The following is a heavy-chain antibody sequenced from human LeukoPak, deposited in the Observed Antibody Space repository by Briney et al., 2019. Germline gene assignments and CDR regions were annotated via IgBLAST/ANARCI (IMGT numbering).Heavy chain of an antibody. CDR2: IIPIFGTA. Sequence: GSSVKVSCKASGGTFSSYAISWVRQAPGQGLEWMGGIIPIFGTANYALKFQGRVTITADESTSTAYMELSSLRSEDTAVYYCARPLSGYYSTDAFDIWGQGTMVTVSS. D-gene: IGHD3-22*01. CDR3: ARPLSGYYSTDAFDI. CDR1: GGTFSSYA. J-gene: IGHJ3*02. V-gene: IGHV1-69*01.